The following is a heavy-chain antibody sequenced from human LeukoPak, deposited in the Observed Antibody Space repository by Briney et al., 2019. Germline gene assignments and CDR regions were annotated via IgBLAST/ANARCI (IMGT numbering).Heavy chain of an antibody. CDR2: IWYDGSNK. Sequence: GGSLRLSCAASGFTFSSYGMHWVSQAPSKGLEWVPVIWYDGSNKYYADSVKGRFTISRDNSKNTLYLQMNSLRAEDTAVYYCARDYDSSGYYLFDYWGQGTLVTVSS. CDR1: GFTFSSYG. V-gene: IGHV3-33*01. CDR3: ARDYDSSGYYLFDY. D-gene: IGHD3-22*01. J-gene: IGHJ4*02.